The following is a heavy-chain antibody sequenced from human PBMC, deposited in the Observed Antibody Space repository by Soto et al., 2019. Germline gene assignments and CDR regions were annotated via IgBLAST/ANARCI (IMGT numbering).Heavy chain of an antibody. D-gene: IGHD6-6*01. V-gene: IGHV4-59*02. CDR2: IYYSRSP. CDR1: GDSVTTYY. Sequence: LSLTCTVSGDSVTTYYWSWIRQPPGKGLEWIGYIYYSRSPSYNPSLKSRVTMSLDTSKNQLSLKLSSVTAADTAVYYCARGEYTSAGRENWSDPWGQGTLVTVSS. J-gene: IGHJ5*02. CDR3: ARGEYTSAGRENWSDP.